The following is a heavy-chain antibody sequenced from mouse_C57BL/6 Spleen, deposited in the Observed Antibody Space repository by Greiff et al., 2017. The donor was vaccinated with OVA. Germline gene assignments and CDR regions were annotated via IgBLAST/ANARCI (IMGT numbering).Heavy chain of an antibody. V-gene: IGHV1-80*01. J-gene: IGHJ4*01. D-gene: IGHD1-1*01. CDR3: ARDYYGNYYAMDY. Sequence: QVQLQQSGAELVKPGASVKISCKASGYAFSSYWMNWVKQRPGKGLEWIGQIYPGDGDTNYNGKFKGKATLTADKSSRTAYMQLSSLTSEDSAVYFCARDYYGNYYAMDYWGQGTSVTVSS. CDR2: IYPGDGDT. CDR1: GYAFSSYW.